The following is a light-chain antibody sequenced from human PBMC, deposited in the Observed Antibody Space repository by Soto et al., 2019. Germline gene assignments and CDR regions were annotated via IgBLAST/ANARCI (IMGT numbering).Light chain of an antibody. Sequence: EIVMTQSPATLSVSPGERATLYCRASQSVSSSLAWYQQKPGQAPRLLIYGASTRATGIPARFSGSGSVTEFTLTISSLQSEDCAVYYCQQYNNWPPGTFGQGTELEIK. CDR2: GAS. V-gene: IGKV3-15*01. CDR1: QSVSSS. J-gene: IGKJ2*01. CDR3: QQYNNWPPGT.